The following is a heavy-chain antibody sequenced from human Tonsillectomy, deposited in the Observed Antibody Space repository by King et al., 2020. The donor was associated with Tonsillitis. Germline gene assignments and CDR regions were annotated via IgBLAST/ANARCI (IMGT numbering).Heavy chain of an antibody. D-gene: IGHD1-1*01. J-gene: IGHJ1*01. CDR1: GYSFTTYW. Sequence: VQLVESGAEVKKPGESLKISCEGSGYSFTTYWIGWVRQMPGKGLEWMGIIYPGDSDTRYSPSFQGQVTISADESISTAYLQGSSLKASDTAMYYCATAFKPGILATGCYWGQGTLVTVSS. CDR2: IYPGDSDT. V-gene: IGHV5-51*01. CDR3: ATAFKPGILATGCY.